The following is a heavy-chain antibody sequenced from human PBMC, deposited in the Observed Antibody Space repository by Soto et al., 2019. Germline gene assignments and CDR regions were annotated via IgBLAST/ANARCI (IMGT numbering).Heavy chain of an antibody. J-gene: IGHJ3*02. V-gene: IGHV3-9*01. D-gene: IGHD6-6*01. CDR3: AKDMSAWMNQLDRVYNAFDI. CDR1: GFTFDDYA. CDR2: ISWNSGSI. Sequence: EVQLVESGGGLVQPGRSLRLSCAASGFTFDDYAMHWVRQAPGKGLEWVSGISWNSGSIGYADSVKGRFTISRDNAKNSLYLQMNSLRAEDTALYYCAKDMSAWMNQLDRVYNAFDIWGQGTMVTVSS.